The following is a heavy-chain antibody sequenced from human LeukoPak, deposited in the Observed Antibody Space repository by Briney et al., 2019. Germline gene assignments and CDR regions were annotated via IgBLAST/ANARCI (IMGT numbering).Heavy chain of an antibody. CDR3: ASRGVYREALDY. V-gene: IGHV1-69*13. Sequence: SVKVSCKASGYTFTSYGISWVRQAPGQGLEWMGGIIPIFGTANYAQKFQGRVTITADESTSTAYMELSSLRSEDTAVYYCASRGVYREALDYWGQGTLVTVSS. CDR1: GYTFTSYG. D-gene: IGHD5/OR15-5a*01. CDR2: IIPIFGTA. J-gene: IGHJ4*02.